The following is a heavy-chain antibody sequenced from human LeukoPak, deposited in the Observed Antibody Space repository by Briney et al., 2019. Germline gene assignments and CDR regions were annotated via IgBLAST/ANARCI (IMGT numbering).Heavy chain of an antibody. D-gene: IGHD3-10*01. CDR3: ASGRGGSY. CDR1: GGSISSGSYY. V-gene: IGHV4-61*02. CDR2: IYTSGST. J-gene: IGHJ4*02. Sequence: SQTLSLTCTVSGGSISSGSYYWSWIRQPAGKGLEWIGRIYTSGSTNYNPSLKSRVTISVDTSKNQFSLKLSSVTAADTAVYYCASGRGGSYWGQGTLVTVSS.